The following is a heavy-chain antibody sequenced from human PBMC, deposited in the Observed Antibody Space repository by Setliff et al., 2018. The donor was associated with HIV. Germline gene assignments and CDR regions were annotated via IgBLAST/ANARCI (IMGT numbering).Heavy chain of an antibody. J-gene: IGHJ4*02. D-gene: IGHD1-26*01. V-gene: IGHV1-3*01. Sequence: ASVKVSCKAFGYTFSTNAIHWVRQAPGQRLEWMGYINAGDDNTRYSEKFQGRVTITRDTSANTAYMELSSLRSEDTAVYYCARDLVGATVGFDYWGQGTLVTVSS. CDR3: ARDLVGATVGFDY. CDR1: GYTFSTNA. CDR2: INAGDDNT.